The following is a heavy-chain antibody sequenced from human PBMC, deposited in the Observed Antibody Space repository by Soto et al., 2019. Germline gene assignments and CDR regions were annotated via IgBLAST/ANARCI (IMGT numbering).Heavy chain of an antibody. D-gene: IGHD3-3*01. CDR1: GFSFGSFA. V-gene: IGHV3-23*01. CDR3: AKDLGPRLFRSLEWILPD. Sequence: EVQLLESGGGLVQPGGSLRLSCEASGFSFGSFAMNWVHQGPGKGLEWVSLITRSGDRTYYADSVKGRFTISRDNSKNTLFLQMNSLRAEDTAISYCAKDLGPRLFRSLEWILPDWGQGTLVTVSS. CDR2: ITRSGDRT. J-gene: IGHJ4*02.